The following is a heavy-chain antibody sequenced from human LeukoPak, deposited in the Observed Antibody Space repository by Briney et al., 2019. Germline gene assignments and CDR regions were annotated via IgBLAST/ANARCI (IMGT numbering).Heavy chain of an antibody. CDR3: ARDAYDSSGLRAGFDY. CDR2: IYSGGST. D-gene: IGHD3-22*01. J-gene: IGHJ4*02. Sequence: GGSLRLSCAASGFTVSSNYMSWVRQAPGKGLEWVPAIYSGGSTYYADSVKGRFTISRDNSKNTLYLQMNSLRAEDTAVYYCARDAYDSSGLRAGFDYWGQGTLVTVSS. CDR1: GFTVSSNY. V-gene: IGHV3-66*01.